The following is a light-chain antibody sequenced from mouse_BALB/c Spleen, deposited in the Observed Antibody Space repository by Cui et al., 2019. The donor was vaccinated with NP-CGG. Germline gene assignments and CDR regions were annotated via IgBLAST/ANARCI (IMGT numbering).Light chain of an antibody. CDR1: TGSVTTSNK. Sequence: QAVVTQDSALRTSPGGTVIITCRSRTGSVTTSNKDNWVQEKPEHLFTSLIGGTSNRVPGVPVRSSGSLIGDKAALNITGAQTDDDANYFCALLYSTHWVFGGGTKLTVL. V-gene: IGLV2*02. J-gene: IGLJ1*01. CDR2: GTS. CDR3: ALLYSTHWV.